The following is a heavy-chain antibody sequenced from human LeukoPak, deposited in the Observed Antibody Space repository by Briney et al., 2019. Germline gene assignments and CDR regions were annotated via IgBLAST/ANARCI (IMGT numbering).Heavy chain of an antibody. CDR1: VYTFTSYG. Sequence: ASVTVSFKSSVYTFTSYGISWVRQAPGQGLEWMGWISAYNGNTNYAQKLQGRVTMTTDTSTSTAYMELRSLRSDDTAVYYCARIMVRGVFDVDYWGQGTLVTVSS. CDR2: ISAYNGNT. CDR3: ARIMVRGVFDVDY. J-gene: IGHJ4*02. D-gene: IGHD3-10*01. V-gene: IGHV1-18*01.